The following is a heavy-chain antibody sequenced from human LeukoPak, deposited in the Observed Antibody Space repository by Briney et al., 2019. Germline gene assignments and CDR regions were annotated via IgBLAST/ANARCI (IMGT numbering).Heavy chain of an antibody. Sequence: PSETLSLTCTVSGASISTDNYWGWIRQAPGQGLELIGSVHFSGTTYYNPSLESRVAIALDTSKNQFSLKLRSVTAADTAIYYCAKHGVWLVWLEYWGQGTLVTVSS. CDR2: VHFSGTT. CDR1: GASISTDNY. J-gene: IGHJ4*02. D-gene: IGHD6-19*01. V-gene: IGHV4-39*01. CDR3: AKHGVWLVWLEY.